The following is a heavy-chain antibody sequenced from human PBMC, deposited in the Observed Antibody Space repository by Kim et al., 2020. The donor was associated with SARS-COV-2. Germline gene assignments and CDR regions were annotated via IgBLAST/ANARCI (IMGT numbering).Heavy chain of an antibody. Sequence: NPRLKGRTTISVDTSKNQFPLKLSSVTAADTAVYYCARGLVRFLEQMDVWGKGPTVTVSS. J-gene: IGHJ6*04. V-gene: IGHV4-34*04. CDR3: ARGLVRFLEQMDV. D-gene: IGHD3-3*01.